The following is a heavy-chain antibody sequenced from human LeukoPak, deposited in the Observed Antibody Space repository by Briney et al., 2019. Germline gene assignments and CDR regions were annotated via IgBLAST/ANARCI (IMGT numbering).Heavy chain of an antibody. CDR2: ISYDGSNK. CDR1: GFTFSSYA. J-gene: IGHJ4*02. Sequence: GGSLRLSCAASGFTFSSYAMHWVRQAPGKGLEWVAVISYDGSNKYYADSVKGRFTISRDNSKNTLYLQMNSMRAEDTAVYYCARAGWELPFDYWGQGTLVTVSS. V-gene: IGHV3-30*04. D-gene: IGHD1-26*01. CDR3: ARAGWELPFDY.